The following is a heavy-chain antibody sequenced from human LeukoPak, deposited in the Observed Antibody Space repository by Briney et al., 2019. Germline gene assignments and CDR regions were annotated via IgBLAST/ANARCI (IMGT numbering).Heavy chain of an antibody. CDR1: GVSISSYY. V-gene: IGHV4-4*07. CDR2: IHTSGST. J-gene: IGHJ6*03. Sequence: SETLSLTCTVSGVSISSYYWSWIRQPAGKGLEWIGRIHTSGSTNYNPSLKSRVTMSVDTSKNQFSLKLSSVTAADTAVYYCARGLEPRGYSYGRQNNYYYYYMDVWGKGTTVTVSS. CDR3: ARGLEPRGYSYGRQNNYYYYYMDV. D-gene: IGHD5-18*01.